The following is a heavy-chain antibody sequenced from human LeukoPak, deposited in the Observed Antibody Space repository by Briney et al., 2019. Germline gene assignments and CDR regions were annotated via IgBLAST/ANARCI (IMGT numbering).Heavy chain of an antibody. J-gene: IGHJ3*02. CDR3: ARDGSEEWFGEFFDI. Sequence: PSETLSLTCAVSGGSISSGGYSWSWIRQPPGKGLEWIGYIYHSGSTYYNPSLKSRVTISVDRSKNQFSLKLSSVTAAGTAVYYCARDGSEEWFGEFFDIWGQGTMVTVSS. D-gene: IGHD3-10*01. V-gene: IGHV4-30-2*01. CDR1: GGSISSGGYS. CDR2: IYHSGST.